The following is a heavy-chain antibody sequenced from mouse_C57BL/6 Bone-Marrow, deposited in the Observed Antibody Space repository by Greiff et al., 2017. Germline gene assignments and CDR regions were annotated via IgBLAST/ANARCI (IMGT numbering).Heavy chain of an antibody. J-gene: IGHJ2*01. Sequence: VQLQQSGAELVRPGASVKLSCTASGFNIKDDYMHWVKQRPEQGLEWIGWIAPEHGDTAYASTFQGKATITADTSSNTAYLQLRSLTSEDTAVYYCTTPYYYGNSFPFDYWGQGTTLTVSS. D-gene: IGHD1-1*01. CDR3: TTPYYYGNSFPFDY. V-gene: IGHV14-4*01. CDR2: IAPEHGDT. CDR1: GFNIKDDY.